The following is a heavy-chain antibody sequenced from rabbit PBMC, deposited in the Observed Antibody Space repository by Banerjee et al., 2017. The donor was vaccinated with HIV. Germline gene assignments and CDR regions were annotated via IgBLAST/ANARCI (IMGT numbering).Heavy chain of an antibody. CDR2: INTSSGNT. J-gene: IGHJ4*01. CDR3: ARNVVGDTGWGFAQFNL. CDR1: GFSFSNKYV. D-gene: IGHD4-1*01. Sequence: QEQLEESGGDLVKPEGSLTLTCTASGFSFSNKYVMCWVRQAPGKGLEWIACINTSSGNTVYASWAKGRFTISKTSSTTVTLQMTSLTAADTATYLCARNVVGDTGWGFAQFNLWGPGTLVTVS. V-gene: IGHV1S45*01.